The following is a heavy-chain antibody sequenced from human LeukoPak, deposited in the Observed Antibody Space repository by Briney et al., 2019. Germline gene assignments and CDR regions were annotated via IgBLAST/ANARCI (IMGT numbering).Heavy chain of an antibody. J-gene: IGHJ6*03. CDR2: ISSSGSTI. CDR3: ARGARDYGDYYYYYCYMDV. Sequence: GGSLRLSCAASGFTFSDYYMSWIRQAPGKGLEWVSYISSSGSTIYYADSVKGRFTIPRDNAKNSLYLQMNSLRAEDTAVYYCARGARDYGDYYYYYCYMDVWGKGTTVTVSS. D-gene: IGHD4-17*01. V-gene: IGHV3-11*04. CDR1: GFTFSDYY.